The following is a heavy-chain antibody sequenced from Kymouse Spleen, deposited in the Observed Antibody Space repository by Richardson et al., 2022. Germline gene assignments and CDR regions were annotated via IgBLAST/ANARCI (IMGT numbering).Heavy chain of an antibody. CDR3: ARDHNWNYGYYYGMDV. D-gene: IGHD1-7*01. V-gene: IGHV4-31*03. CDR2: IYYSGST. Sequence: QVQLQESGPGLVKPSQTLSLTCTVSGGSISSGGYYWSWIRQHPGKGLEWIGYIYYSGSTYYNPSLKSRVTISVDTSKNQFSLKLSSVTAADTAVYYCARDHNWNYGYYYGMDVWGQGTTVTVSS. CDR1: GGSISSGGYY. J-gene: IGHJ6*02.